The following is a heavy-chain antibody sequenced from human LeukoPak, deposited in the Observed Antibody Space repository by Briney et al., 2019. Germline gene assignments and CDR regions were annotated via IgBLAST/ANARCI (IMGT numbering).Heavy chain of an antibody. J-gene: IGHJ4*02. V-gene: IGHV3-66*01. CDR2: IYSGGST. CDR1: GFTVSSNY. CDR3: ARGYSGYALFNY. Sequence: GGSLRLSCAASGFTVSSNYMSWVRQAPGKGLEWVSVIYSGGSTYYADSVKGRFTISRDNSKNTLYLQMNSLRAEDTAVYYCARGYSGYALFNYWGQGTLVTVSS. D-gene: IGHD5-12*01.